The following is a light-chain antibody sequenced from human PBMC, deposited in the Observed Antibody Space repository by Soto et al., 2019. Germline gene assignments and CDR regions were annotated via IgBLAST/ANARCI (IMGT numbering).Light chain of an antibody. V-gene: IGKV3-20*01. CDR1: QSVSSTY. Sequence: EIVLTQSPGTLSLSPGERATLSCRASQSVSSTYLAWYQQSPGQAPRLLIYGASSRATGIPDRFSGSGSGTDFTLTISRLEPEDFAVYYCQQYETSPRTFGQGTKVDIK. CDR2: GAS. CDR3: QQYETSPRT. J-gene: IGKJ1*01.